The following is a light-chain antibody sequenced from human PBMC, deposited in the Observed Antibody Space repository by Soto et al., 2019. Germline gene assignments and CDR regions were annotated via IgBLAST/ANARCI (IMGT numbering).Light chain of an antibody. V-gene: IGLV2-8*01. CDR2: DVS. J-gene: IGLJ1*01. CDR3: NSYAGSNVYV. Sequence: QSALTQPPSASGSPGQSVTISCTGTSSDVGGYNYVSWYQQHPGKAPKLMIYDVSKRPSGVPDRFSGSKSGNTASLTVSGLQAEDEADYYCNSYAGSNVYVFGTGTKLTVL. CDR1: SSDVGGYNY.